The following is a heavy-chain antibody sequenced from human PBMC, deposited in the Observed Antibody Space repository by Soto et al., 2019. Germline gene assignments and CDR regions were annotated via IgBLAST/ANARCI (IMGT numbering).Heavy chain of an antibody. V-gene: IGHV5-51*01. Sequence: LGESLKISCKGSGYSFTSYWIGWVRQMPGKGLEWMGIIYPGDSDTRYSPSFQGQVTISADKSISTAYLQWSSLKASDTAMYYCARLGRDMITFGGVIANHFDYWGQGTLVTVSS. CDR2: IYPGDSDT. J-gene: IGHJ4*02. D-gene: IGHD3-16*02. CDR3: ARLGRDMITFGGVIANHFDY. CDR1: GYSFTSYW.